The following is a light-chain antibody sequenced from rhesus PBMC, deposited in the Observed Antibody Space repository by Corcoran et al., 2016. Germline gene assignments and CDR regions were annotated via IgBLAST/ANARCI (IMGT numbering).Light chain of an antibody. Sequence: DIQMTQSPASLSASVGDTITITCRASLDVRSFLAWYQQKPGKAPRPLIHYASNLETGVPSRFSGSGSGTDFTLTISSLQPEDCATYYCQQHNTSPWTFGQGTKVEIK. CDR1: LDVRSF. CDR3: QQHNTSPWT. J-gene: IGKJ1*01. CDR2: YAS. V-gene: IGKV1S14*01.